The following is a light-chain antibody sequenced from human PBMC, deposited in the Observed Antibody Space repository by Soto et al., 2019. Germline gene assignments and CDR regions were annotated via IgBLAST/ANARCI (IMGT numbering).Light chain of an antibody. CDR2: EVS. J-gene: IGLJ1*01. CDR3: SSYAGSNNFV. CDR1: SSDVGDYNY. V-gene: IGLV2-8*01. Sequence: QSALTQPPSASGSPGQSVTISCIGTSSDVGDYNYVSWYQQRPRKAPKLLIYEVSKRPSGVPDRFSGSKSGNTASLTVSGLQAEDEADYYCSSYAGSNNFVFGIGTKVTVL.